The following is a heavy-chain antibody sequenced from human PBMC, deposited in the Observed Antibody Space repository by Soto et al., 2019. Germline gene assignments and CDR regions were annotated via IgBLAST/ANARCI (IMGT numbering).Heavy chain of an antibody. CDR3: AIPLARTTPFDY. J-gene: IGHJ4*02. CDR1: GYTFTNYY. D-gene: IGHD1-7*01. Sequence: PGESLKIFCQASGYTFTNYYIAWVRQVPGKGLEWMGRIDPSDSYIKYSPSFEGHVTMSVDKSISTAFLQWSRLEASDTAMYFCAIPLARTTPFDYWGQGSLVTVSS. V-gene: IGHV5-10-1*01. CDR2: IDPSDSYI.